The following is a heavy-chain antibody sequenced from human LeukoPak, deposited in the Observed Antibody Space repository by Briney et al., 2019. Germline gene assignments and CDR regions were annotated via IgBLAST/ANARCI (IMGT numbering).Heavy chain of an antibody. V-gene: IGHV1-18*01. CDR1: GYTFTSYG. CDR3: ARGPEGIFGEVPTFDC. J-gene: IGHJ4*02. Sequence: GASVKVSCKASGYTFTSYGISWVRQAPGQGLEWMGWISAYNGNTNYAQKLQGRVTMTTDTFTNTAYMELRSLRSDDTAVYYCARGPEGIFGEVPTFDCWGQGTLVAVSS. CDR2: ISAYNGNT. D-gene: IGHD3-3*01.